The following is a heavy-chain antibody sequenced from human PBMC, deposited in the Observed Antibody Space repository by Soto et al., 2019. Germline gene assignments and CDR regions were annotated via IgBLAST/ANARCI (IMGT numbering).Heavy chain of an antibody. Sequence: ASENLSPPCAVYGGSFSGYYWSWVRPPPGKGLEWVGEINHSGSTNYNPSLKSRVTISVDTSKNQFSLKLSSVTAADTAVYYCARGRPVYDYVWGSYRYRDWFDPWGQGTLVTVSS. D-gene: IGHD3-16*02. CDR1: GGSFSGYY. CDR3: ARGRPVYDYVWGSYRYRDWFDP. J-gene: IGHJ5*02. V-gene: IGHV4-34*01. CDR2: INHSGST.